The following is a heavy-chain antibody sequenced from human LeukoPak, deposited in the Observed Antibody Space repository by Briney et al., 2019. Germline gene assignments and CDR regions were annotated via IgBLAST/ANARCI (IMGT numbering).Heavy chain of an antibody. CDR1: GYTFTTYH. CDR3: ARTTSLTASGYDC. Sequence: ASLTVSCKPSGYTFTTYHINWVRQATGQGLQWLGWMNPYNGDRGYAQKFQGRLSITSDTSISTAYMELSSLKSDDTAVYFCARTTSLTASGYDCWGQGTLVTVSS. CDR2: MNPYNGDR. J-gene: IGHJ4*02. D-gene: IGHD4-17*01. V-gene: IGHV1-8*03.